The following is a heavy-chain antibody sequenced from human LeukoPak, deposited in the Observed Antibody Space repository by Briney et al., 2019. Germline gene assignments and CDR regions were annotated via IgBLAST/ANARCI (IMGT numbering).Heavy chain of an antibody. J-gene: IGHJ1*01. D-gene: IGHD3-16*01. CDR1: GGSISSSSYY. Sequence: SETLSLTCTVSGGSISSSSYYWGWIRQPPGKGLEWIGSIYYSGSTYYNPSLKSRVTISVDTSKNQFSLKLSSVTAADTAVYYCARDYLGDSAHFQHWGQGTLVTVPS. CDR2: IYYSGST. CDR3: ARDYLGDSAHFQH. V-gene: IGHV4-39*07.